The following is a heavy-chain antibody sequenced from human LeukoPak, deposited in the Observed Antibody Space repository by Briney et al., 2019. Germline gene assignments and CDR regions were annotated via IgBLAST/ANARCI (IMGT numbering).Heavy chain of an antibody. Sequence: GGSLRLSCAASGFTFSSYAMHWVRQAPGKGLEYVSAISSNGDNTYYANSVKGRFTISRDNSRNTLYLQMASLRGEDTAVYYCARAPREGFSGSYHDYWGQGTLVTVSS. CDR2: ISSNGDNT. CDR1: GFTFSSYA. CDR3: ARAPREGFSGSYHDY. J-gene: IGHJ4*02. V-gene: IGHV3-64*01. D-gene: IGHD1-26*01.